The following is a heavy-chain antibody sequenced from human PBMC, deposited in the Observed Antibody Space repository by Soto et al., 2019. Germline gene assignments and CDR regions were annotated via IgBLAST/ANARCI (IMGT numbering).Heavy chain of an antibody. Sequence: SETLFPHLSCLWWVLQWLLLELDPRAPREGAGVDWEINHSGSTNYNPSLKSRVTISVDTSKNQFSLKLSSVIAADTAVYYCASHPPSFDPWGQGTLVTVSS. D-gene: IGHD2-2*01. CDR3: ASHPPSFDP. V-gene: IGHV4-34*01. CDR1: WVLQWLL. CDR2: INHSGST. J-gene: IGHJ5*02.